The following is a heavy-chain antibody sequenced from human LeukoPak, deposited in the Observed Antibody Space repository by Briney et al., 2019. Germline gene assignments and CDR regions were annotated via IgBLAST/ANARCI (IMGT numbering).Heavy chain of an antibody. J-gene: IGHJ5*02. CDR3: ARVIIPCSTSCYTSGWFDP. CDR2: IYYSGST. CDR1: GGSISSYY. Sequence: SETLSLTCTVSGGSISSYYWSWIRQPPGKGLEWIGYIYYSGSTNYNPSLKSRVTISVDTSKNQFSLKLSSVTAADTAVYYCARVIIPCSTSCYTSGWFDPWGQGTLVTVSS. V-gene: IGHV4-59*01. D-gene: IGHD2-2*02.